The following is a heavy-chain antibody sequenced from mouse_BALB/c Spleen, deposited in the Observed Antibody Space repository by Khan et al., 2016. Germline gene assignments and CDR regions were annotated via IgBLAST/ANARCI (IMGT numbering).Heavy chain of an antibody. CDR1: GDSITSGY. J-gene: IGHJ1*01. D-gene: IGHD2-2*01. CDR3: ASFYGNDRGSFDV. CDR2: ISYSVST. V-gene: IGHV3-8*02. Sequence: EVQLQESGPSLVKPSQTLSLTCSVTGDSITSGYWNWIRKFPGNKLEYMGYISYSVSTYYNPSLKSRISITRDTSKNQYYLQLKSMTTEDTATYYWASFYGNDRGSFDVWGAGTTVTVSS.